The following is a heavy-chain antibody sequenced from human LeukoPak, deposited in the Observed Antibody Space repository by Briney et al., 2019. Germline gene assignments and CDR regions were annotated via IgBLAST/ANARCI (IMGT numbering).Heavy chain of an antibody. J-gene: IGHJ5*02. CDR2: INHSGST. CDR3: ARRGGITMVRLSPRLKQGWFDP. CDR1: GGSFSGYY. D-gene: IGHD3-10*01. Sequence: SETLSLTCAVYGGSFSGYYWSWIRQPPGKGLEWIGEINHSGSTNYNPSLKSRVTISVDTSKNQFSLKLSSVTAADTAVYYCARRGGITMVRLSPRLKQGWFDPWGQGTLVTVSS. V-gene: IGHV4-34*01.